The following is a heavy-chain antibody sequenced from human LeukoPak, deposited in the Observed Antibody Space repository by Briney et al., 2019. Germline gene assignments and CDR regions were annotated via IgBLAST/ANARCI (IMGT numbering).Heavy chain of an antibody. Sequence: SETLSLTCTVSGYSISSGYYWGWIRQPPGKGLEWIGSIHHSGSTYYNPSLKSRVTISVDTSKNQFSLKLSSVTAADTAVYYCARVPLLGYCSGGSCWPLGNDAFDIWGQGTMVTVSS. CDR2: IHHSGST. D-gene: IGHD2-15*01. J-gene: IGHJ3*02. CDR1: GYSISSGYY. CDR3: ARVPLLGYCSGGSCWPLGNDAFDI. V-gene: IGHV4-38-2*02.